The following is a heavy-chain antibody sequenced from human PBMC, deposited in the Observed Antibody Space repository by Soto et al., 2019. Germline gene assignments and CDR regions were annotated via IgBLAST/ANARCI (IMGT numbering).Heavy chain of an antibody. J-gene: IGHJ6*02. V-gene: IGHV1-18*01. D-gene: IGHD6-13*01. CDR3: AREWQQLGQGDYYYYGMDV. CDR1: GYTLTSYG. Sequence: QAQLVQSGTEVKKPGASVKVSCKASGYTLTSYGISWVRQAPGQGLEWMGWISTYNGHTNYAQKVQGRVTMTTDTSTSTAYMERRSLRSDDTAVYYWAREWQQLGQGDYYYYGMDVWGQGTTVTVSS. CDR2: ISTYNGHT.